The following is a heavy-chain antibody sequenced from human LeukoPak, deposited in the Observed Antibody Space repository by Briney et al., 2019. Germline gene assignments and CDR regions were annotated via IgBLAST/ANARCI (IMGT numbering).Heavy chain of an antibody. J-gene: IGHJ5*02. CDR1: GFTFSSYS. CDR2: ISSSSSYI. Sequence: GGSLRLSCAASGFTFSSYSMNWVRQAPGKGLEWVSSISSSSSYIHYADSVKGRFTISRGNAKNSLNLQMNSLRAEDTAVYYCARAAVNVLRFLEWSFDPWGQGTLVTVSS. V-gene: IGHV3-21*01. D-gene: IGHD3-3*01. CDR3: ARAAVNVLRFLEWSFDP.